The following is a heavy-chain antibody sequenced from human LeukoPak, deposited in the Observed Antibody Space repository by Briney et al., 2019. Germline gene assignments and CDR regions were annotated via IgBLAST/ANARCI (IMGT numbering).Heavy chain of an antibody. CDR1: GGSISSSSYY. CDR3: ARKMGICSGGSCYSVFDY. J-gene: IGHJ4*02. Sequence: SETLSLTRTVSGGSISSSSYYWSWIRQPPGKGLEWIGYIYYSGSTKYNPSLKSRVTISVDTSKNQFSLKLSSVTAADTAVYYCARKMGICSGGSCYSVFDYWGQGTLVTVSS. CDR2: IYYSGST. D-gene: IGHD2-15*01. V-gene: IGHV4-61*01.